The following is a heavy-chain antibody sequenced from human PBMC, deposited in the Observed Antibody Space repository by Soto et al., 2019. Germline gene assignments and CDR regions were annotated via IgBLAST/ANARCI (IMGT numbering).Heavy chain of an antibody. CDR3: ARGDGDYYDGNGYLGRH. J-gene: IGHJ4*02. CDR1: GFTFSSYY. CDR2: IKSDGSGT. V-gene: IGHV3-74*01. D-gene: IGHD3-22*01. Sequence: EVQLVESGGGLVQPGGSLRLSCAASGFTFSSYYMHWVRQAPGKGLVWVSRIKSDGSGTYYADSVKGRLTISRHNAKNTLYLQMNSLRVEDTAVYYCARGDGDYYDGNGYLGRHWGQGTLVTVSS.